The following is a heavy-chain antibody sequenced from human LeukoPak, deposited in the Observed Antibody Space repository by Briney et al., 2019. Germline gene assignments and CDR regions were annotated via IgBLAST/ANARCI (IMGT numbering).Heavy chain of an antibody. CDR3: ARRGDYLFDP. D-gene: IGHD4/OR15-4a*01. CDR2: IYPGDSDT. Sequence: GESLKISCKGSGYSFTNYWIGWVRQMPGKGLEWMGMIYPGDSDTRYSPSFQGQVTISADRSITTAYLQWSSLKASDTAMYYCARRGDYLFDPWGQGTLVTVSS. CDR1: GYSFTNYW. V-gene: IGHV5-51*01. J-gene: IGHJ5*02.